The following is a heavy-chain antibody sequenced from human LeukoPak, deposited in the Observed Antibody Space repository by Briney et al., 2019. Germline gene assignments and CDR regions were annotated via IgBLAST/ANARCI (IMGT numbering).Heavy chain of an antibody. V-gene: IGHV4-39*01. CDR2: IHYSGST. Sequence: KPSETLSLTCTVSGDSISSSSYYWGWVRQPPGKGLEWIGRIHYSGSTYYNPSLQSQLNNSVDTSTNQCSLKLSSVTAADTAVYYCARHVRGIAVAGTYFDYWGQGTLVTASS. CDR1: GDSISSSSYY. D-gene: IGHD6-19*01. J-gene: IGHJ4*02. CDR3: ARHVRGIAVAGTYFDY.